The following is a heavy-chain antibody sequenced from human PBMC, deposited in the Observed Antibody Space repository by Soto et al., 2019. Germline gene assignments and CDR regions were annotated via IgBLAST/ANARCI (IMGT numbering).Heavy chain of an antibody. CDR1: GGSISSPKW. V-gene: IGHV4-4*02. D-gene: IGHD6-19*01. J-gene: IGHJ5*02. Sequence: SETLSLTCAVSGGSISSPKWWSWVRQTPGKGLEWIGEIFHSGSTKYNPSLKSRVTMSVDTSQNQISLRLSSVTAADTAVYYCARHAGLRQWLGREFDPWGQGTLVTVSS. CDR3: ARHAGLRQWLGREFDP. CDR2: IFHSGST.